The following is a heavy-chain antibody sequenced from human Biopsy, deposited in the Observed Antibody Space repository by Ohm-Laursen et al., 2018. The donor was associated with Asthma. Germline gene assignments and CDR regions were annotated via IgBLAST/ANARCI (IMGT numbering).Heavy chain of an antibody. CDR1: GYSLTDLS. D-gene: IGHD4-17*01. V-gene: IGHV1-24*01. CDR3: ASDFPKDYVRYNFQF. J-gene: IGHJ4*02. Sequence: ASVKISCKISGYSLTDLSMHWARQAPGQGLEWMGGHDHEEGGTVNARRFQGRVTMTEDTSTDTAYMELSSLSSDDTAVYYCASDFPKDYVRYNFQFWGQGTLVTVSS. CDR2: HDHEEGGT.